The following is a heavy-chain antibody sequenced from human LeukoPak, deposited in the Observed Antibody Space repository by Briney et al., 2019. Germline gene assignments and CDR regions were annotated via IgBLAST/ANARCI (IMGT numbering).Heavy chain of an antibody. CDR3: ARLGYYGSRSYYGYYYYYMDV. J-gene: IGHJ6*03. CDR2: IYPGDSDT. Sequence: GESLKISCKGSGYSFTSYWIGWVGQMPGKGLGWMGMIYPGDSDTRYSPSFQGQVTISADKSISTAYLQWSSLKASDTAMCYCARLGYYGSRSYYGYYYYYMDVWRKATTVTVSS. V-gene: IGHV5-51*01. D-gene: IGHD3-10*01. CDR1: GYSFTSYW.